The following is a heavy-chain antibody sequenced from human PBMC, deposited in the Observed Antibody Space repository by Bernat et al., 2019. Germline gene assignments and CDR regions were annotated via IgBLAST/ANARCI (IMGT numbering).Heavy chain of an antibody. CDR3: ARREGYSYAIFDY. CDR1: GGSISSSSYY. J-gene: IGHJ4*02. Sequence: QLQLQESGPGLVKPSETLSLTCTVSGGSISSSSYYWGWIRQPPGKGLEWIGSIYYSGSTYYNPSLKSRVTISVDTSKNQFSLKLSSVTAADTAVYYCARREGYSYAIFDYWGQGTLVTVSS. CDR2: IYYSGST. D-gene: IGHD5-18*01. V-gene: IGHV4-39*01.